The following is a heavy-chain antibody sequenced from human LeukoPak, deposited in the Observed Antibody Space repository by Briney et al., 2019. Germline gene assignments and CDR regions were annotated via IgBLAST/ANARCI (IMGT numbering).Heavy chain of an antibody. CDR1: GFTFSSYA. Sequence: GGSLRLSGAASGFTFSSYAMSWVRQGPGKGLEWVSAISGSGGSTYYADSVKGRFTISRDNSKNTLYLQMNSLRAEDTAVYYCAKGCSGGSCYSFWGQGTLVTVSS. CDR2: ISGSGGST. J-gene: IGHJ4*02. CDR3: AKGCSGGSCYSF. V-gene: IGHV3-23*01. D-gene: IGHD2-15*01.